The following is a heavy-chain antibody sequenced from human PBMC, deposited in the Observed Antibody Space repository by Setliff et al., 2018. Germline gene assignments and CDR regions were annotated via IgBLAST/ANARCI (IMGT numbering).Heavy chain of an antibody. V-gene: IGHV3-7*01. J-gene: IGHJ3*02. Sequence: GGSLRLSCAASGFTFSSYWMSWVRQAPGKGLEWVANIKQDGSEKYYVDSVKGRFTISRDNAKNSLYLQMNSLRAEDTAVYYCARDLAGRDGYNKAPDAFDIWGQGTMVTVSS. D-gene: IGHD5-12*01. CDR2: IKQDGSEK. CDR3: ARDLAGRDGYNKAPDAFDI. CDR1: GFTFSSYW.